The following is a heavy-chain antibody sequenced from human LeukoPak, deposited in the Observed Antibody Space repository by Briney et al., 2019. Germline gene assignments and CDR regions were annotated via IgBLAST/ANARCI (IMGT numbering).Heavy chain of an antibody. Sequence: ASVKVSCKASGYTFTSYDINWVRQATGQGLEWMGWMNPNSGNTGYAQKFQGRVTMTRNISISTAYMELSSLRSEDTAVYYCARGRWVTMAAYYFDYWGQGTLVTVSS. D-gene: IGHD3-10*01. CDR2: MNPNSGNT. V-gene: IGHV1-8*01. J-gene: IGHJ4*02. CDR1: GYTFTSYD. CDR3: ARGRWVTMAAYYFDY.